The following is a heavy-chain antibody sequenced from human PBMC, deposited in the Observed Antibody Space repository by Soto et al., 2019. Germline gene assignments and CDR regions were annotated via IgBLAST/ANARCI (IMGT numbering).Heavy chain of an antibody. CDR3: ARLGTTLANWFDP. J-gene: IGHJ5*02. V-gene: IGHV1-69*13. CDR1: GRTFSSYA. CDR2: IIPIFGTA. D-gene: IGHD2-2*01. Sequence: SVKVSCKASGRTFSSYAISWVRQAPGQGLEWMGGIIPIFGTANYAQKFQGRVTITADESTSTAYMELSSLRSEDTAVYYCARLGTTLANWFDPWGQGTLVIVSS.